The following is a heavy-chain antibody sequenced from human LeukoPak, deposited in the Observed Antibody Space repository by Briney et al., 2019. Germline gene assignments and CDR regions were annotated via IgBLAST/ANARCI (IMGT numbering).Heavy chain of an antibody. J-gene: IGHJ3*01. CDR2: IKQDGSEK. CDR1: GDSISSGGYS. D-gene: IGHD1-20*01. V-gene: IGHV3-7*03. CDR3: ARAYGKWNDVYFYAFDL. Sequence: ETLSLTCAVSGDSISSGGYSWSWVRQAPGKGLEWVANIKQDGSEKYYVDSVKGRFTISRDNAKSSLYLQMNSLRAEDTALYYCARAYGKWNDVYFYAFDLWGQGTMVTVSS.